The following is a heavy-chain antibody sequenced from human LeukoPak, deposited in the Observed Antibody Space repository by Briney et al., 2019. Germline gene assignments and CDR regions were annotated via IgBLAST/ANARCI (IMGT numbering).Heavy chain of an antibody. CDR3: SRNGLVDFDY. J-gene: IGHJ4*02. CDR1: GFAFDDFA. Sequence: GQSLRLSCTTSGFAFDDFAMSWVRQPAGKGLEWVGFIRRRAYGGAAVYAASVKGRFIISRDDSKGIAYLQMNSLKTEDTAVYYCSRNGLVDFDYWGQGSRVIVSP. CDR2: IRRRAYGGAA. V-gene: IGHV3-49*04.